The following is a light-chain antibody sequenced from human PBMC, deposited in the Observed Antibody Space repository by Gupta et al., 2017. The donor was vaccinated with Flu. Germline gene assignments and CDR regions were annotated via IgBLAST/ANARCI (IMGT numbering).Light chain of an antibody. CDR2: EVS. J-gene: IGLJ1*01. V-gene: IGLV2-14*01. CDR3: SSYTSSSTQV. Sequence: QSPLSQPASVSGSPGQSITIPCTGTSSDVGGYKYVSWYQQHPGKAPKLMIYEVSNRPSGVSNRFSGSKSGNTASLTISGLQAEDDADYYCSSYTSSSTQVFGTGTKVTVL. CDR1: SSDVGGYKY.